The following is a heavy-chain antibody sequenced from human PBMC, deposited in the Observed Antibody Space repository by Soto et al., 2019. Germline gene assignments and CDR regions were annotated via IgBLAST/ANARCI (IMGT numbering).Heavy chain of an antibody. CDR3: ARARAYSGYDDYYYYYGMDV. CDR1: GGTFSSYT. J-gene: IGHJ6*01. V-gene: IGHV1-69*02. CDR2: IIPILGIA. D-gene: IGHD5-12*01. Sequence: QVQLVQSGAEVKKPGSSVKVSCKASGGTFSSYTISWVRQAPGQGLEWMGRIIPILGIANYAQKYQGRVTITADKSTSTAYMELSSLRSEDTAVYYCARARAYSGYDDYYYYYGMDVW.